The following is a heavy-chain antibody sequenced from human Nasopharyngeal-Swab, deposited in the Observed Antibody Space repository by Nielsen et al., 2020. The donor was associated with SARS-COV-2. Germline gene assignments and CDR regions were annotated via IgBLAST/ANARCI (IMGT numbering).Heavy chain of an antibody. CDR3: ARAPGDGMDV. Sequence: VREAPGKGLEWVSYISSSSSTIYYADSVKGRFTISRDNAKNSLYLQMNSLRDEDTAVYYCARAPGDGMDVWGQGTTVTVSS. J-gene: IGHJ6*02. V-gene: IGHV3-48*02. CDR2: ISSSSSTI.